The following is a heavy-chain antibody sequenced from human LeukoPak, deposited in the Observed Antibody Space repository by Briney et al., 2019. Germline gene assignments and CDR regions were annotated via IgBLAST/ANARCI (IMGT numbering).Heavy chain of an antibody. V-gene: IGHV4-59*01. D-gene: IGHD3-22*01. CDR3: ARFSEYYHSSVHYLDY. CDR1: GGSINGYY. J-gene: IGHJ4*02. CDR2: IYYTGST. Sequence: PSETLSLTCTVSGGSINGYYWSWIRQSPGKGLESLGYIYYTGSTNYNPSLKSRVTMSVDTSRDQFFLRLSSVTAADTAVYYCARFSEYYHSSVHYLDYWGQGTLVSVSS.